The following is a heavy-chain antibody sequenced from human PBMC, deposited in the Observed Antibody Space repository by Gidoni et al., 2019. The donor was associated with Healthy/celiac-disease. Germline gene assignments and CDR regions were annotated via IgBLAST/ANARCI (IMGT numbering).Heavy chain of an antibody. D-gene: IGHD3-22*01. V-gene: IGHV5-51*01. J-gene: IGHJ6*02. CDR1: GYSFTSYC. Sequence: EVQLVQSGAEVKTPGESLTISCTGSGYSFTSYCIGWVRQMPGKGLEWMGIIYPGDSDTRYSPSFQGQVTISADKSISTAYLQWSSLKASDTAMYYCARHAHYDSSGYYSNYYGMDVWGQGTTVTVSS. CDR2: IYPGDSDT. CDR3: ARHAHYDSSGYYSNYYGMDV.